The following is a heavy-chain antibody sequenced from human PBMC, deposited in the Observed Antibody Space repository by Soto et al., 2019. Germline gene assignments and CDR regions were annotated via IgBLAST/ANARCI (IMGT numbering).Heavy chain of an antibody. J-gene: IGHJ5*02. V-gene: IGHV3-30-3*01. CDR1: GFTFSSYA. CDR3: ARVRRSAAMVSFNWFDP. Sequence: GGSLRLSCAASGFTFSSYAMHWVRQAPGKGLEWVAVISYDGSNKYYADSVKGRFTISRYNSKNTLYLQMNSLRAEDTAVYYCARVRRSAAMVSFNWFDPWGQGTLVTVSS. CDR2: ISYDGSNK. D-gene: IGHD5-18*01.